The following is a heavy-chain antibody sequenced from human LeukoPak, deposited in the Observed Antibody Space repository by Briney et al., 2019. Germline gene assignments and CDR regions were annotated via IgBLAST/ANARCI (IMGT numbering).Heavy chain of an antibody. V-gene: IGHV4-39*07. CDR2: IYYSGST. J-gene: IGHJ4*02. CDR1: GGSISSSSYY. D-gene: IGHD6-6*01. Sequence: SETLSLTCTVSGGSISSSSYYWGWIRQPPGKGLEWIGSIYYSGSTYYNPSLKSRVTISVDTSKNQFSLKLSSVTAADTAVYYCARDWDSSSFDYWGQGTLVTVSS. CDR3: ARDWDSSSFDY.